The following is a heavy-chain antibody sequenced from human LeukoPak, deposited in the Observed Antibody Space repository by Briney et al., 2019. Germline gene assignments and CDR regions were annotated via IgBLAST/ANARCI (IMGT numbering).Heavy chain of an antibody. Sequence: ASETLSLTCAVYGGSFSGYYWSWIRQPPGKGLEWIGEINHSGSTNYNPSLKSRVTISVDTSKNQFSPKLSSVTAADTAVYYCARGRLRYYYDSSGYYYGIRFDYWRQGTLVTVSS. CDR2: INHSGST. D-gene: IGHD3-22*01. V-gene: IGHV4-34*01. CDR1: GGSFSGYY. J-gene: IGHJ4*02. CDR3: ARGRLRYYYDSSGYYYGIRFDY.